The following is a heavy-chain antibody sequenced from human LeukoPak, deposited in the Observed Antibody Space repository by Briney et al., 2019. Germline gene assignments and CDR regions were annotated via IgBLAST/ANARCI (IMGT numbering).Heavy chain of an antibody. Sequence: ASVKVSCKASGYTFTSFAMHWVRQAPGQRLEWMGWINAGNGNTKYSQKFQGRVTITRDTSASTAYMELCSLRSEDTAVYYCASGGPDIVVVPAAIPYYYYYGMDVWGQGTTVTASS. V-gene: IGHV1-3*01. D-gene: IGHD2-2*01. J-gene: IGHJ6*02. CDR3: ASGGPDIVVVPAAIPYYYYYGMDV. CDR2: INAGNGNT. CDR1: GYTFTSFA.